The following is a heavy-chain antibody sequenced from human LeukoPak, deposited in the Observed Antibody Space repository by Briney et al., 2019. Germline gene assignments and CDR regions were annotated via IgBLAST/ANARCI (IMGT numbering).Heavy chain of an antibody. Sequence: ASVKVSCKASGYTFTSYYMHWVRQAPGQGLEWMGIINPSGGSTSYAQKFQGRVTITADESTSTAYMELSSLRSEDTAVYYCARVDYYGSGSVYWGQGTLVTVSS. CDR3: ARVDYYGSGSVY. D-gene: IGHD3-10*01. V-gene: IGHV1-46*01. CDR2: INPSGGST. J-gene: IGHJ4*02. CDR1: GYTFTSYY.